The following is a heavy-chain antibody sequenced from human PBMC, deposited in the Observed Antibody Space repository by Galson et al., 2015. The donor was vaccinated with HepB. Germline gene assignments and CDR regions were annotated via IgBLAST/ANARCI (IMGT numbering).Heavy chain of an antibody. J-gene: IGHJ4*02. Sequence: SLRLSCAASGFTFSSLGMHWVRQAPGKGLEWLTVISLDGSQKYYADSVKGRFTISRDNSKNTLYLEMKSLRTEDTAVYYCASVVDVGAPDFWGQGTLVTVSS. CDR1: GFTFSSLG. D-gene: IGHD2-15*01. V-gene: IGHV3-30*03. CDR2: ISLDGSQK. CDR3: ASVVDVGAPDF.